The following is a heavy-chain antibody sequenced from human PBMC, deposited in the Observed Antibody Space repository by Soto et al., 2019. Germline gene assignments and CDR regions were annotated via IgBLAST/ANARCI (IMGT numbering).Heavy chain of an antibody. D-gene: IGHD5-18*01. CDR1: GFPFNTYS. CDR2: ISYDGSNK. V-gene: IGHV3-30*03. J-gene: IGHJ4*02. Sequence: GGSLRLSCAAPGFPFNTYSMNWVRQAPGKGLEWVAVISYDGSNKYYADSVKGRFTISRDNSKNTLYLQMNSLRAEDTAVYYCTAMVTYYFDYWGQGTLVTVSS. CDR3: TAMVTYYFDY.